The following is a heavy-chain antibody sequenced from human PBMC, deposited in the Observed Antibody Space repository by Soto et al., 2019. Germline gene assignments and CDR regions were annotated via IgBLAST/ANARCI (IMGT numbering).Heavy chain of an antibody. CDR1: GYTFTNYY. CDR2: IHYSGATP. V-gene: IGHV1-46*01. Sequence: GASVKVSCKASGYTFTNYYMHWVRQAPGQGLEWMGVIHYSGATPTYAQKFQGRVTMARDTSTSTVYVGLSSLTSEDTAVYYCARGGPDLATIGGFDYWGQGTLVTVSS. CDR3: ARGGPDLATIGGFDY. D-gene: IGHD3-16*01. J-gene: IGHJ4*02.